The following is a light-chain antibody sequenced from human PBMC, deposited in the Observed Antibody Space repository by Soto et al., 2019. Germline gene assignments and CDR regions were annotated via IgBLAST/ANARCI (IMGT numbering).Light chain of an antibody. Sequence: QSARTQPASVSGSPGQSSTISCTGTSSDVGDYNYVSWYQQHPGKAPKLMIFDVSNRPSGVSNRFSGSKSGSTASLTISGLQAEDEADYYCSSYTRSSTRVFGTGTKLTVL. J-gene: IGLJ1*01. CDR2: DVS. CDR1: SSDVGDYNY. CDR3: SSYTRSSTRV. V-gene: IGLV2-14*01.